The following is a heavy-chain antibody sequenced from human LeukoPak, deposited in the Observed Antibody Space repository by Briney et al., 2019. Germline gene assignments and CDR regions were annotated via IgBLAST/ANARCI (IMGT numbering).Heavy chain of an antibody. CDR3: AKGYYYDSSGYYFDY. J-gene: IGHJ4*02. D-gene: IGHD3-22*01. CDR1: GFTSDDYA. CDR2: ISWNSGSI. Sequence: GRSLRLSCAASGFTSDDYAMHWVRQAPGKGLEWVSGISWNSGSIGYADSVKGRFTISRDNAKNSLYLQMNSLRAEDTALYYCAKGYYYDSSGYYFDYWGQGTLVTVSS. V-gene: IGHV3-9*02.